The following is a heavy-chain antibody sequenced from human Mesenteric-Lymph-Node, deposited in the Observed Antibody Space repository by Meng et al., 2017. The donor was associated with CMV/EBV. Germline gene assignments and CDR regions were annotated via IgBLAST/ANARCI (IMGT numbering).Heavy chain of an antibody. Sequence: GGSLRLSCAASGFTVSSNYMSWVRQAPGKGLEWVSVIYSGGSTYYADSVKGRFTISRDNSKNTLYLQMNSLRAEDTAVYYCARVPIVGAKAVDYWGQGTLVTVSS. J-gene: IGHJ4*02. CDR2: IYSGGST. CDR3: ARVPIVGAKAVDY. V-gene: IGHV3-66*01. CDR1: GFTVSSNY. D-gene: IGHD1-26*01.